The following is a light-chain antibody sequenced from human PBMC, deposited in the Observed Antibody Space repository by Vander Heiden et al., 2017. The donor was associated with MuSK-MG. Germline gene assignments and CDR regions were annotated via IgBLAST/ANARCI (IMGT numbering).Light chain of an antibody. J-gene: IGKJ1*01. CDR2: ASS. V-gene: IGKV1-39*01. CDR3: QQSYSTPRT. CDR1: QSISSY. Sequence: DIQMTQSPSSLSASIGDRVTITCRASQSISSYLNCYQQKPGKAPKLLIYASSSLQSGVPSRFSGSGSGTDFTFTIATLLPEDFATYYCQQSYSTPRTFGQGTKVEIK.